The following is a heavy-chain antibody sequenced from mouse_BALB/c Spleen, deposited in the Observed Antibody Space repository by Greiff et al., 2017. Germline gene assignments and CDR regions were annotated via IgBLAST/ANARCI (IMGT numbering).Heavy chain of an antibody. CDR3: ARFTTATLNYFDY. CDR2: ISYSGST. Sequence: EVKLQESGPGLVKPSQSLSLTCTVTGYSITSDYAWNWIRQFPGNKLEWMGYISYSGSTSYNPSLKSRISITRDTSKNQFFLQLNSVTTEDTATYYCARFTTATLNYFDYWGQGTTLTVSS. V-gene: IGHV3-2*02. CDR1: GYSITSDYA. J-gene: IGHJ2*01. D-gene: IGHD1-2*01.